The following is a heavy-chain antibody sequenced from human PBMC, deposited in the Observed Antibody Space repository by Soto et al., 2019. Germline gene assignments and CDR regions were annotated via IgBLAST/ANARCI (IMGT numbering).Heavy chain of an antibody. D-gene: IGHD4-17*01. CDR1: GYTFTGYY. Sequence: PSVKVSCKASGYTFTGYYMHWVRQAPGQGLEWMGWINPNSGGTNYAQKFQGWVTMTRDTSISTAYMELSRLRSDDTAVYYCARGPDYGDYVHFDYWGQGTLVTVSS. J-gene: IGHJ4*02. CDR3: ARGPDYGDYVHFDY. V-gene: IGHV1-2*04. CDR2: INPNSGGT.